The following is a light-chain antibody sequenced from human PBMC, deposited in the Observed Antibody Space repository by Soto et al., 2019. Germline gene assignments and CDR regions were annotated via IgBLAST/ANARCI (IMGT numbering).Light chain of an antibody. CDR2: DVS. CDR1: SNDIGGYNY. CDR3: SSYGASSTL. V-gene: IGLV2-14*03. J-gene: IGLJ2*01. Sequence: QSVLTQPASMSGSPGQSITIPCTGTSNDIGGYNYVSWYQQHPGKVPKLMIFDVSYRPSGISDRFSGSKSGNTASLTISGLQPEDEADYYCSSYGASSTLFGGGTKLTVL.